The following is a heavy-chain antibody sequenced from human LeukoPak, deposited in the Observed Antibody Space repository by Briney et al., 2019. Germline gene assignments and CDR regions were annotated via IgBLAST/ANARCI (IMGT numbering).Heavy chain of an antibody. CDR1: GGSISSSSYY. V-gene: IGHV4-39*01. CDR2: IYYSGST. Sequence: SENLSLTCTVSGGSISSSSYYWGWIRQPPGKGLEWIGSIYYSGSTYYNPSLKSRVTISVDTSKNQFSLKLSSVTAADTAVYYCARQTSSSWLYYFDYWGQGTLVTVSS. D-gene: IGHD6-13*01. J-gene: IGHJ4*02. CDR3: ARQTSSSWLYYFDY.